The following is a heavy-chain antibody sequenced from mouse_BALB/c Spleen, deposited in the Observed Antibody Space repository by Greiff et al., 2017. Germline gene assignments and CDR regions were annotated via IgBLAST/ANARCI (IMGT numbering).Heavy chain of an antibody. CDR1: GFNIKDTY. J-gene: IGHJ3*01. CDR3: ARSRGYSSWFAY. Sequence: EVKLMESGAELVKPGASVKLSCTASGFNIKDTYMHWVKQRPEQGLEWIGRIDPANGNTKYDPKFQGKATITADTSSNTAYLQLSSLTSEDTAVYYCARSRGYSSWFAYWGQGTLVTVSA. D-gene: IGHD2-3*01. V-gene: IGHV14-3*02. CDR2: IDPANGNT.